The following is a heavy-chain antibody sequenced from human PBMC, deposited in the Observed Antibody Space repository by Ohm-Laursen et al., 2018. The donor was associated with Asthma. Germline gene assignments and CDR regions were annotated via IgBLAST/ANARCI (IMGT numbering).Heavy chain of an antibody. J-gene: IGHJ4*02. D-gene: IGHD2-21*02. Sequence: GSLRLSCAASGFTFSSYAMSWVRQAPGKGLEWVSAISGSGGSTYYADSVKGRFTISRDNPKNILYLQMNSLRADDTAVYFCAKDVFAGPNVVVVTAADCWGQGTLVTVSA. CDR3: AKDVFAGPNVVVVTAADC. CDR2: ISGSGGST. V-gene: IGHV3-23*01. CDR1: GFTFSSYA.